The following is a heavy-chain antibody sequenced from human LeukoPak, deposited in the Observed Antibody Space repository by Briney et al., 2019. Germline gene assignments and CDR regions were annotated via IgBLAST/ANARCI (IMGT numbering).Heavy chain of an antibody. Sequence: SVKVSCKASGGTFSSYAISWVRQAPGQGLEWVGRIIPILGIANYAQKFQGRVTITADKSTSTAYMELSSLRSEDTAVYYCARDIVANYYYGMDVWGQGTTVTVSS. CDR3: ARDIVANYYYGMDV. CDR1: GGTFSSYA. J-gene: IGHJ6*02. CDR2: IIPILGIA. D-gene: IGHD5-12*01. V-gene: IGHV1-69*04.